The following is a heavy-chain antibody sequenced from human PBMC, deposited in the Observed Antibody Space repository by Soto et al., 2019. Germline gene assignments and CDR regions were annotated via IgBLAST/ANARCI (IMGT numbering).Heavy chain of an antibody. J-gene: IGHJ6*02. V-gene: IGHV1-24*01. CDR1: GYTLTELS. D-gene: IGHD2-2*01. CDR2: FDPEDGET. CDR3: ARGGPIVVVPDATPADYYYGMDV. Sequence: ASVKVSCKVSGYTLTELSMHWVRQAPGKGLEWMGGFDPEDGETIYAQKFQGRVTMTEDTSTDTAYMELSSLRSEDTAVYYCARGGPIVVVPDATPADYYYGMDVWGQGTTVTVSS.